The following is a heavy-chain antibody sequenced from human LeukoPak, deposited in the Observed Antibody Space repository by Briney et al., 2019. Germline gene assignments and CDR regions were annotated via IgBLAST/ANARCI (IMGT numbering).Heavy chain of an antibody. J-gene: IGHJ4*02. D-gene: IGHD3-10*01. Sequence: GGSLRLSCAASGFTFSSHGMSWARQAPGKGLEWVSGIVGGAGGTYYADSVKGRFTISRDNSKNTLYLQMNSLRAEDTAVYYCAKDHYGSGSSSLDYWGQGTLVTVSS. CDR1: GFTFSSHG. CDR2: IVGGAGGT. V-gene: IGHV3-23*01. CDR3: AKDHYGSGSSSLDY.